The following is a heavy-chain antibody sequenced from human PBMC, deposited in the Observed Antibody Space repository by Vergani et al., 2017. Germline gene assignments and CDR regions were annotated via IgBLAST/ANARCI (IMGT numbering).Heavy chain of an antibody. CDR2: INPSGGST. CDR1: GYTFTSYY. Sequence: QVQLVQSGAEVKKPGASVKVSCKASGYTFTSYYMHWVRQAPGQGLEWMGIINPSGGSTSYAQKFQGRVTMTRDTSTSTVYMELSSLRSEDTAVYYCATNGRSGSYQRDYYYYGMDVWGQGTTVTVSS. D-gene: IGHD1-26*01. J-gene: IGHJ6*02. V-gene: IGHV1-46*01. CDR3: ATNGRSGSYQRDYYYYGMDV.